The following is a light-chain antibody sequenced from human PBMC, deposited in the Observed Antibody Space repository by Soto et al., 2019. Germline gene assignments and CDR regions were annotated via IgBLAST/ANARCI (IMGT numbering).Light chain of an antibody. CDR3: QQYNNWPLT. J-gene: IGKJ4*01. CDR2: GAS. CDR1: QSVGSN. V-gene: IGKV3-15*01. Sequence: EIVMTQSPATLSVSPGERATLSCRASQSVGSNLAWFQQKPGQAPRLLIYGASTRATGISARFSGSGSGTEFTLTFSSLQSEDFAVYYCQQYNNWPLTFGGGTKVEIK.